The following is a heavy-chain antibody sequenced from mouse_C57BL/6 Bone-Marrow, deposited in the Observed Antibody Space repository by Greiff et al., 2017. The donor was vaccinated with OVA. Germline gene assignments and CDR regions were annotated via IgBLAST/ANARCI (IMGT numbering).Heavy chain of an antibody. J-gene: IGHJ4*01. Sequence: EVKLVESGGGLVQSGRSLRLSCATSGFTFSDFYMEWVRQAPGKGLEWIAASRHKANDYTKEYSASVKGRFIVSRDNSQSILYLQMNALRAEDTAIYYCARDPYYSNWFYAMDYWGQGTSVTVSS. D-gene: IGHD2-5*01. V-gene: IGHV7-1*01. CDR2: SRHKANDYTK. CDR3: ARDPYYSNWFYAMDY. CDR1: GFTFSDFY.